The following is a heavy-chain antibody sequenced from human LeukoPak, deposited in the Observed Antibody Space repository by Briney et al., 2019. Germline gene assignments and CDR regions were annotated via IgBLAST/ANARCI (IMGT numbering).Heavy chain of an antibody. J-gene: IGHJ4*02. CDR1: GAXISSRTYY. V-gene: IGHV4-39*01. Sequence: SETLSLTCIVSGAXISSRTYYWGWIRQPPGKGLEWIGSIHYSGSTYYNPSLKSRVTISVDTSKNQFSLKLSSVTAADTAVYYCARQGGCSGGSCLTDFDYWGQGTLVTVSS. CDR3: ARQGGCSGGSCLTDFDY. D-gene: IGHD2-15*01. CDR2: IHYSGST.